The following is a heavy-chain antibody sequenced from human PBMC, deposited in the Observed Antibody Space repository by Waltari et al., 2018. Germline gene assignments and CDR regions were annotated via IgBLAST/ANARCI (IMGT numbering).Heavy chain of an antibody. CDR1: GGSISSGSYY. D-gene: IGHD6-6*01. CDR2: IYTSGST. V-gene: IGHV4-61*02. Sequence: QVQLQESGPGLVKPSQTLSLTCTVSGGSISSGSYYWSWIRQPAGKGLEWIGRIYTSGSTNYNPSLESRVTISVDTSKNQFSLKLSSVTAADTAVYYCARGSSSSDYWGQGTLVTVSS. J-gene: IGHJ4*02. CDR3: ARGSSSSDY.